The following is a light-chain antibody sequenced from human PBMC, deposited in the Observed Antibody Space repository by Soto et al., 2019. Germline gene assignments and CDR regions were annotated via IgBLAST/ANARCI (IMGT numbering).Light chain of an antibody. J-gene: IGKJ1*01. Sequence: IVMTQSPVTLSVSPGERATLSCKASQSVGTYLAWYQQKPGQAPRLLIYGASTRATGVPARFSGGGSGTDFTLTISSLQSEDFAIYHCQQYDNLPPWTFGQGTKVEIK. V-gene: IGKV3-15*01. CDR1: QSVGTY. CDR3: QQYDNLPPWT. CDR2: GAS.